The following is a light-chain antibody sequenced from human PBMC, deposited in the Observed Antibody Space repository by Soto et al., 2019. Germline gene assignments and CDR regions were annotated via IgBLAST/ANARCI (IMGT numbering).Light chain of an antibody. J-gene: IGKJ1*01. V-gene: IGKV3-20*01. CDR3: QQYGSSPTWT. CDR2: GAS. Sequence: EIVLTQSPGTLSFSPGERATLSCRASLSVSSSYLAWYQQKPGQAPRLLIYGASNRATGIPDRFSGSGSGTDFTLTISRLEPEDFAVYYCQQYGSSPTWTFGQGTKVDIK. CDR1: LSVSSSY.